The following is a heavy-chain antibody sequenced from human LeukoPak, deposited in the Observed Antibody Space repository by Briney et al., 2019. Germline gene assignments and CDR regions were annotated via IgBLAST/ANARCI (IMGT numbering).Heavy chain of an antibody. V-gene: IGHV1-18*01. CDR1: GYTFTIYG. CDR3: ARDHVFLSAAGLFDY. J-gene: IGHJ4*02. D-gene: IGHD6-13*01. CDR2: ISAYGNT. Sequence: ASVKVSCKTSGYTFTIYGISWVHQAPGQGLEWMGLISAYGNTNYAQKFQGRVTMTTDTSTGTAYMDLRSLRSDDSAVYFCARDHVFLSAAGLFDYWGQGALVTVSS.